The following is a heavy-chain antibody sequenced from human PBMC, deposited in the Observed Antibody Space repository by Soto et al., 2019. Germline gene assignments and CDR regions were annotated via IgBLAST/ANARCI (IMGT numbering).Heavy chain of an antibody. J-gene: IGHJ4*02. Sequence: SETLSLTCTVSGGSISSSSYYWGWIRQPPGKGLEWIGSIYYSGSTYYNPSLKSRVTISVDPSKNQFSLKLSSVTAADTAVYYCARRYYYDSSGYYYQQPYFDYWGQGTLVTVSS. CDR1: GGSISSSSYY. V-gene: IGHV4-39*01. CDR3: ARRYYYDSSGYYYQQPYFDY. D-gene: IGHD3-22*01. CDR2: IYYSGST.